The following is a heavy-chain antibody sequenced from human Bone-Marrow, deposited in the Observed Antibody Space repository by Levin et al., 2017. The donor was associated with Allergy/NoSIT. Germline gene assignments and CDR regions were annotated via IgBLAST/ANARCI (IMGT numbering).Heavy chain of an antibody. CDR3: ARDYDTSGSLGY. V-gene: IGHV3-7*01. CDR2: IRQDGIEK. J-gene: IGHJ4*02. CDR1: GFTFRRDW. D-gene: IGHD3-22*01. Sequence: LSLPCAASGFTFRRDWMTWIRQAPGKGLEWVANIRQDGIEKHYGGFVKGRFTISRDNAKNLLYLHMNGLRDEDTAVYYCARDYDTSGSLGYWGQGTLVTVSS.